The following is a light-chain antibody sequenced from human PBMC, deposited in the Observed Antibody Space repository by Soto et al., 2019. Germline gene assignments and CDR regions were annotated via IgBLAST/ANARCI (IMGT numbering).Light chain of an antibody. CDR1: SSNIGAGYD. CDR2: GNS. CDR3: PSYDSSLSGNVV. V-gene: IGLV1-40*01. Sequence: QSVLTQPPSVSGAPGQRVTISCTGSSSNIGAGYDVHWYQQLPGTAPKLLIYGNSNRPSGVPDRFSGSKSGTSASLAITGLQDEDEDDCYCPSYDSSLSGNVVFGGGTKLTVL. J-gene: IGLJ2*01.